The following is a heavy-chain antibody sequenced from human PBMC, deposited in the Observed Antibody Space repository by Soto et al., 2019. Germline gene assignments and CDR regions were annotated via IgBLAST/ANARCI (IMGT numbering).Heavy chain of an antibody. Sequence: GGSLRLSCAASGFTFSSYGMHWVRQAPGKGLEWVAVIWYDGSNKYYADSVKGRFTISRDNSKNTLYLQMNSLRAEDTAVYYCARDKAIDQIYYYYYGMDVWGQGTTVTVSS. J-gene: IGHJ6*02. CDR1: GFTFSSYG. CDR2: IWYDGSNK. V-gene: IGHV3-33*01. CDR3: ARDKAIDQIYYYYYGMDV.